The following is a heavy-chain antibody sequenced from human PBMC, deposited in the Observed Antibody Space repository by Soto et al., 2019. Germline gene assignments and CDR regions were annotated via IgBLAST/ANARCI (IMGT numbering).Heavy chain of an antibody. CDR3: ARVGRVDASSYYYGMDV. Sequence: SQTLSLTCAISGDSVSSNSAAWNWIRQSPSRGLEWLGRTYYRSKWYNDYAVSVKSRITINPDTSKNQFSLQLNSVTPEDTAVYYCARVGRVDASSYYYGMDVWGQGTTVTVSS. J-gene: IGHJ6*02. D-gene: IGHD6-6*01. CDR1: GDSVSSNSAA. CDR2: TYYRSKWYN. V-gene: IGHV6-1*01.